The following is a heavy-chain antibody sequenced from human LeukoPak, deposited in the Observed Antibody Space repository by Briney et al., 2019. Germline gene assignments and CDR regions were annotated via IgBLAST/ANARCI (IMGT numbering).Heavy chain of an antibody. CDR3: AREGYYDFWSGYYPFDY. CDR1: GFTFSSYA. CDR2: ISYDGSNK. D-gene: IGHD3-3*01. Sequence: GGSLRLSCAASGFTFSSYAMHWVRQAPGKGLEWVAVISYDGSNKYYADSVKGRFTISRDNSKNTLYLQMNSLRAEDTAVYYRAREGYYDFWSGYYPFDYWGQGTLVTVSS. V-gene: IGHV3-30*04. J-gene: IGHJ4*02.